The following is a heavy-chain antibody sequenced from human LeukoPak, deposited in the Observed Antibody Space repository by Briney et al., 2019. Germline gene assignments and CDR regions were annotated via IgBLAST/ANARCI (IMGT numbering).Heavy chain of an antibody. CDR1: GYTFTSYG. CDR3: ARDFGDIVVVPAAMSY. V-gene: IGHV1-2*02. J-gene: IGHJ4*02. D-gene: IGHD2-2*01. CDR2: INPNSGGT. Sequence: GASVKVSCKASGYTFTSYGISWVRQAPGQGLEWMGWINPNSGGTNYAQKFQGRVTMTRDTSISTAYMELSRLRSDDTAVYYCARDFGDIVVVPAAMSYWGQGTLVTVSS.